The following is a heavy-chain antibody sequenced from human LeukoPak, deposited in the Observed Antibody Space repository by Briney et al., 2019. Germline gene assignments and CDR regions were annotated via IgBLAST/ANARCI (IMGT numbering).Heavy chain of an antibody. CDR1: AGSFSGYY. Sequence: SETLSLTCAVYAGSFSGYYWSWVRQPPGKGLEWIGEINHSGSNNYDPSLKSRVTISVDTFKNQFSLKLSSVTAADTAVYYCRRFWGRRDLYFGYWGKGTLVTVSS. V-gene: IGHV4-34*01. CDR3: RRFWGRRDLYFGY. J-gene: IGHJ4*02. D-gene: IGHD3-16*01. CDR2: INHSGSN.